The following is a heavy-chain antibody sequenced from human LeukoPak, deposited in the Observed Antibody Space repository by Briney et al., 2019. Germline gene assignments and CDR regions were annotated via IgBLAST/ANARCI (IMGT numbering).Heavy chain of an antibody. CDR1: GFSLSTSGVG. CDR3: ARSEFVRGTGWYFDL. Sequence: SGPTLVKPTQTLTLTFTFSGFSLSTSGVGVGWIRQPPGKALEWLALIYWNDDKRYSPSLKNRLTITKDTSKNQVVLTMANMDPVDTATYYCARSEFVRGTGWYFDLWGRGTLVTVSS. CDR2: IYWNDDK. J-gene: IGHJ2*01. V-gene: IGHV2-5*01. D-gene: IGHD1-14*01.